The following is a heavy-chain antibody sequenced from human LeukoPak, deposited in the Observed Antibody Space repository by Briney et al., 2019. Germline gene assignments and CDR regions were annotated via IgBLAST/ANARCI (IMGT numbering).Heavy chain of an antibody. V-gene: IGHV4-31*03. CDR3: AKELLWFGEPYWFDP. CDR1: GGSISSGGYY. Sequence: PSQTLSLTCTVSGGSISSGGYYWSWIRQHPGKGLEWIGYIYYSGSTYYNPSLKSRVTISVDTSKNQFSLKLSSVTAADTAVYYCAKELLWFGEPYWFDPWGQGTLVTVSS. D-gene: IGHD3-10*01. CDR2: IYYSGST. J-gene: IGHJ5*02.